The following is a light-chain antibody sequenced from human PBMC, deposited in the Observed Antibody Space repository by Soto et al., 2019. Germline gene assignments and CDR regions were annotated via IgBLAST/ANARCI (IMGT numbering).Light chain of an antibody. V-gene: IGKV1-5*03. CDR1: QTISSW. Sequence: LQMTQSPSTLSGSVGDRVTITCRASQTISSWLAWYQQKPGKAPKLLIYKASTLKSGIPARFSGSGSGTEFTLTISSLQPDDFATYYCQHYNSYSEAFGQGTRWIS. CDR3: QHYNSYSEA. J-gene: IGKJ1*01. CDR2: KAS.